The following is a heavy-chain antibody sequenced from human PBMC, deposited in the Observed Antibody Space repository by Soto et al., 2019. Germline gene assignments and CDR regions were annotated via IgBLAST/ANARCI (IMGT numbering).Heavy chain of an antibody. V-gene: IGHV3-48*03. CDR3: AREPRIAMIVVDQPTGAFDI. CDR2: ITNNGGTI. CDR1: GFTFSSYE. Sequence: PGGSLRLSCAASGFTFSSYEMHWVRQAPGKGLEWVSYITNNGGTIYYADSVKGRFTISRDNAKNSLYLQMNSLRAEDTAVYYCAREPRIAMIVVDQPTGAFDIWGQGTMVTVSS. J-gene: IGHJ3*02. D-gene: IGHD3-22*01.